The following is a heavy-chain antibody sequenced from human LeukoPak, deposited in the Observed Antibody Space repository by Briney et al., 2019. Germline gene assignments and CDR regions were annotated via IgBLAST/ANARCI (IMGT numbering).Heavy chain of an antibody. CDR2: IYTSGST. Sequence: SETLSLTCSVSGGSISSYYWSWIRQPAGKGLEWIGRIYTSGSTNYNPSLKSRVTMSIDTSKNQFSLKLSSVTAADTAMYYCARDIPIYCTSPSCSYDAFDIWGQGTMVTVSS. V-gene: IGHV4-4*07. J-gene: IGHJ3*02. D-gene: IGHD2-2*01. CDR1: GGSISSYY. CDR3: ARDIPIYCTSPSCSYDAFDI.